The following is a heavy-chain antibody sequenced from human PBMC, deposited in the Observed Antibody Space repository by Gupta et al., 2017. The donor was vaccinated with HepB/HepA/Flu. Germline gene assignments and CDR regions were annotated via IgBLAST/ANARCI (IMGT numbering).Heavy chain of an antibody. CDR3: EQIRTRSSYYYSGMAV. D-gene: IGHD2-2*01. Sequence: QVTLLESVPALVKPTQPLTLTCTFSGFSLSTSGMCVSCIRQPPGKALEWLARIDWDDDKYYSTSLKTRLNISKDTTKTQGVLTMTNMEPVDTATYYCEQIRTRSSYYYSGMAVWGQGTTVTVSS. CDR1: GFSLSTSGMC. CDR2: IDWDDDK. J-gene: IGHJ6*02. V-gene: IGHV2-70*15.